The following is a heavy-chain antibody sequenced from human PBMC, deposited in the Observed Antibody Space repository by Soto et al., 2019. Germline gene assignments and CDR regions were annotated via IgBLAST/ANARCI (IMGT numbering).Heavy chain of an antibody. CDR2: IIVSNGSP. J-gene: IGHJ4*02. Sequence: QVQLVQSGAEVKEPGASVKVSCKASGYTFTSHTLHWARQAPGQGLEWMGWIIVSNGSPRYAPQFQGRVTFGRDTSATTAYMELSSLTSEDTAIYYCAREPEEGVPGDYWGQGTRVVVAS. CDR3: AREPEEGVPGDY. D-gene: IGHD3-10*01. V-gene: IGHV1-3*01. CDR1: GYTFTSHT.